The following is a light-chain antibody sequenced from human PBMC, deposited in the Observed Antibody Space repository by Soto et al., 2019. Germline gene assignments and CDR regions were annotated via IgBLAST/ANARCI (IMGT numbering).Light chain of an antibody. V-gene: IGKV3-20*01. Sequence: EIVVTQSPGTLSLSPGERATLSCRASQSVSSSYLAWYQQKPGQAPRLLIYGASSRATGIPDRFSGSGSGTGFTLTISRLEPEDFAVYYCQQYGSSRTFGQGTKVEIK. CDR2: GAS. CDR3: QQYGSSRT. CDR1: QSVSSSY. J-gene: IGKJ1*01.